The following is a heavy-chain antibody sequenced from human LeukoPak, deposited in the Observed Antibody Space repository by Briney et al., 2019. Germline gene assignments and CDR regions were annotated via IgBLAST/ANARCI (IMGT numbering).Heavy chain of an antibody. J-gene: IGHJ4*02. CDR3: ARLLGYDTSGYNHALDY. Sequence: SDTLSLTCTVSGGSISNYYWSWIRQPPGKGLEWIRYIYYSGSTSYNPSLKSRVTISVDTSKNQFSLKLSSVTAADTAVYYCARLLGYDTSGYNHALDYWGQGTLVTVSS. CDR2: IYYSGST. CDR1: GGSISNYY. V-gene: IGHV4-59*08. D-gene: IGHD3-22*01.